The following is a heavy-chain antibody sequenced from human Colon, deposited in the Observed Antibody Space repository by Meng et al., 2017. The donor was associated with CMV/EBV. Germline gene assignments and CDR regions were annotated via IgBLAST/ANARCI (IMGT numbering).Heavy chain of an antibody. V-gene: IGHV3-23*01. D-gene: IGHD6-6*01. CDR1: RFTFSPYA. Sequence: GESLKISCTASRFTFSPYAMTWVRQAPGKGLEWVSVISASGSTIHYADSVKGRFTVSRDNSKNTLYLQMGSLRPEDTAVYYCAKHIRQLIKYYFYGMNVWGQGTTVTVSS. CDR2: ISASGSTI. CDR3: AKHIRQLIKYYFYGMNV. J-gene: IGHJ6*02.